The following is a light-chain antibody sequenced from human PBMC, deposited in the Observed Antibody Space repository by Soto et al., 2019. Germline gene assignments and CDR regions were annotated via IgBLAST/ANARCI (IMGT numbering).Light chain of an antibody. CDR2: EAS. CDR3: QQYKGYSWA. V-gene: IGKV1-5*03. CDR1: QSLNDW. Sequence: DIQMTQSPSTLSSSLGDRVTITCRASQSLNDWLAWFQQKPGKAPNLLIYEASNLESGIPSRFSGSGSGTEFPLTISSLQPDDFATYYCQQYKGYSWAFGQGTKVEIK. J-gene: IGKJ1*01.